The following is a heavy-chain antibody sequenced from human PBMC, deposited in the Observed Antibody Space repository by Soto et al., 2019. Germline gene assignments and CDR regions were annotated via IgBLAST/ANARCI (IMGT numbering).Heavy chain of an antibody. CDR2: IIPIFGTA. Sequence: QVQLVQSGAEVKKPGSSVMVSCKASGGTFSSYAISWVRQAPGQGLEWMGGIIPIFGTANYAQKFQGRVTNTADKSTSTAHRELSSLRAEDTAVYYWTRVRGVGPPLWGQGTLVTVSA. V-gene: IGHV1-69*06. CDR1: GGTFSSYA. J-gene: IGHJ4*02. CDR3: TRVRGVGPPL. D-gene: IGHD3-10*01.